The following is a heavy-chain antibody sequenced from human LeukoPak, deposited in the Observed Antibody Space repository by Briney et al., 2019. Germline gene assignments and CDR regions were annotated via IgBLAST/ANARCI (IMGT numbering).Heavy chain of an antibody. V-gene: IGHV4-38-2*02. D-gene: IGHD3-3*01. CDR1: GYSISSGYY. CDR2: IYHSGST. J-gene: IGHJ5*02. CDR3: ARVYDFGVANNWFDP. Sequence: PSETLSLTCTVSGYSISSGYYWGWTRQPPGKGLEWIGSIYHSGSTYYNPSLKSRVTISVDTSKNQFSLKLSSVTAADTAVYYCARVYDFGVANNWFDPWGQGTLVTVSS.